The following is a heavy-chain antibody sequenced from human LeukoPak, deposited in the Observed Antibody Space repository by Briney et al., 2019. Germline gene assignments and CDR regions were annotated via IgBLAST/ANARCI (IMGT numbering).Heavy chain of an antibody. J-gene: IGHJ4*02. V-gene: IGHV3-9*01. D-gene: IGHD2-15*01. CDR2: ISWNSGSI. CDR3: AKGGLVVVAATFDY. CDR1: GFTFDDYA. Sequence: GGSLRLSCAASGFTFDDYAMHWVRQAPGKGLEWVSGISWNSGSIGYADSVKGRFTISRDNAKNSLYLQMNSLRAEDTTLYYCAKGGLVVVAATFDYWGQGTLVTVSS.